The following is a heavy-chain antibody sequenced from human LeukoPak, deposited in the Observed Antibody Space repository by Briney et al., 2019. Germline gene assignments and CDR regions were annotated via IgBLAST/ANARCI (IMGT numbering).Heavy chain of an antibody. J-gene: IGHJ4*02. D-gene: IGHD2-21*02. CDR1: GFNFSSYW. V-gene: IGHV3-74*01. Sequence: GGSLRLSCAASGFNFSSYWMHWVRQTPGKGLVYVSRIKSDGSHTRYADSVKGRFTISRDNAKNTLYLQMNSLRAEDSGVYYCARDLPYCGGDCHTFDHWGQGTLVTVSS. CDR2: IKSDGSHT. CDR3: ARDLPYCGGDCHTFDH.